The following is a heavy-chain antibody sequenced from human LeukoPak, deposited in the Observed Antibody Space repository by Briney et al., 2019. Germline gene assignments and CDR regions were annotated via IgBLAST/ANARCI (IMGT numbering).Heavy chain of an antibody. Sequence: TSETLSLTCTVSGGSISSYYWSWIRQPPGKGLEWIGYIYYSGSTNYNPSLKSQVTISVDTSKNQFSLKLSSVTAADTAVYYCARGWGYFDYWGQGTLVTASS. V-gene: IGHV4-59*01. CDR3: ARGWGYFDY. D-gene: IGHD3-16*01. J-gene: IGHJ4*02. CDR2: IYYSGST. CDR1: GGSISSYY.